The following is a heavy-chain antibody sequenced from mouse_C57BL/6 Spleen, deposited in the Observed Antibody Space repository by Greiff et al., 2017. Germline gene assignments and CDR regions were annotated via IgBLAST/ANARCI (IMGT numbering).Heavy chain of an antibody. J-gene: IGHJ3*01. Sequence: EVQLQQSGPELVKPGASVKISCKASGYTFTDYYMNWVKQSHGKSLEWIGDINPNNGGTSYNQKFKGKATLTVDKSSSTAYMELRSLTSEDSAVYYCAREYYGSRGWGQGTLVTVSA. V-gene: IGHV1-26*01. CDR2: INPNNGGT. CDR3: AREYYGSRG. D-gene: IGHD1-1*01. CDR1: GYTFTDYY.